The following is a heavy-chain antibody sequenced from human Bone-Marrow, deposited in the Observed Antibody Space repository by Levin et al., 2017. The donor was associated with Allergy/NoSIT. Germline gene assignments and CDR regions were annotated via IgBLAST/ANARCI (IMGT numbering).Heavy chain of an antibody. CDR1: GFTFSSSW. J-gene: IGHJ4*02. Sequence: GGSLRLSCAASGFTFSSSWMIWVRQAPGKGLEWVANINQDGSEKYYVDSVKGRFTISRDNAENSLYLQMNSLRAEDTAVYYCTRDSGGWGQGTLVTVSS. CDR2: INQDGSEK. CDR3: TRDSGG. V-gene: IGHV3-7*01.